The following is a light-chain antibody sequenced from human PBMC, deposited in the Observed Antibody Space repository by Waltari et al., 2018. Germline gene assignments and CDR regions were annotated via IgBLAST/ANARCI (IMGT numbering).Light chain of an antibody. CDR1: QGISSY. CDR3: QQLNSYLPWT. J-gene: IGKJ1*01. CDR2: AAS. V-gene: IGKV1-9*01. Sequence: DIQLTQSPSFLSASVGDRVTITCRASQGISSYLAWFQQKPGKAPKLLIYAASTLQSGVPSTFSGSGTGTEFTLTISSLQPEDFATYYCQQLNSYLPWTFGQGTKVEIK.